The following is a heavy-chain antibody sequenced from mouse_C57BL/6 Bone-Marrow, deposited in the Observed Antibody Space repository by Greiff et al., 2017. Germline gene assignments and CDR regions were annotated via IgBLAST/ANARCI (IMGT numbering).Heavy chain of an antibody. CDR2: IYPGDGDT. Sequence: VKLMESGAELVKPGASVKISCKASGYAFSSYWMNRVKQRPGKGLEWIGQIYPGDGDTNYNGKFKGKATLTADKSSSTAYMQLSSLTSEDSAVYFCARGASGYWGQGTTLTVSS. V-gene: IGHV1-80*01. CDR1: GYAFSSYW. CDR3: ARGASGY. J-gene: IGHJ2*01. D-gene: IGHD6-1*01.